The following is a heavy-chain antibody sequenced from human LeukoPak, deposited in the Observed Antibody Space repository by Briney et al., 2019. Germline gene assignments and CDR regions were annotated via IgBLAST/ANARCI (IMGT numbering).Heavy chain of an antibody. D-gene: IGHD6-13*01. CDR3: TRGKTPAGTDY. V-gene: IGHV3-74*01. CDR1: GFTFSTYW. CDR2: INSDGSNT. J-gene: IGHJ4*02. Sequence: GGSLRLSCAASGFTFSTYWMHWVRHAPGKGLVWVSRINSDGSNTAYADSVKGRFTVSRDNAENTLYLQMNTLRAEDTAVYYCTRGKTPAGTDYWGQGTLVTVSS.